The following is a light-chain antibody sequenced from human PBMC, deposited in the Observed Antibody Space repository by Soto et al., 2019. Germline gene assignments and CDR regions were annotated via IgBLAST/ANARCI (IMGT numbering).Light chain of an antibody. V-gene: IGKV4-1*01. J-gene: IGKJ1*01. Sequence: DIVMTQSPDSLAVSLGERATINCKSSQSILYSSKNKDCGGWYQQKPGQPPMLLIYWASTRESGVPVRFSGSASVTAATLTIGSLPAEDVAVHSSQRYYTTPVTFRQGTKVEI. CDR2: WAS. CDR3: QRYYTTPVT. CDR1: QSILYSSKNKDC.